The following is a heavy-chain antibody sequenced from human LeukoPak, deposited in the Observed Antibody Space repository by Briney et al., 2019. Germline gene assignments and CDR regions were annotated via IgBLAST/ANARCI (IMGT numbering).Heavy chain of an antibody. Sequence: SETLSLTCTVSGGSISSYYWSWIRQPPGKGLEWIGYIYYSGSTNYNPSLKSRVTISVDTSKNQFSLKLSSVTAADTAEYYCARDSYDSSGADAFDIWGQGTMVTVSS. D-gene: IGHD3-22*01. V-gene: IGHV4-59*01. J-gene: IGHJ3*02. CDR1: GGSISSYY. CDR2: IYYSGST. CDR3: ARDSYDSSGADAFDI.